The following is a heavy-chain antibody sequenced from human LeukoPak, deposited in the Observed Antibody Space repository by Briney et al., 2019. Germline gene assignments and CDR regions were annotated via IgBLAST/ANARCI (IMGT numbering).Heavy chain of an antibody. V-gene: IGHV3-30-3*01. J-gene: IGHJ4*02. D-gene: IGHD5-12*01. CDR2: ISYDGSNK. CDR3: AILDIVATNFDY. CDR1: GFTFSSYA. Sequence: PGGSLRLSCAASGFTFSSYAMHWVRQAPGKGLEWVAVISYDGSNKYYADSVKGRFTISRDNAKNSLYLQMNSLRAEDTAVYYCAILDIVATNFDYWGQGTLVTVSS.